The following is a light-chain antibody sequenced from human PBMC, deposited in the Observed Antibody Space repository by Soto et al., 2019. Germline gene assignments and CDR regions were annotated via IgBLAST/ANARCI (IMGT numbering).Light chain of an antibody. CDR1: SGSIASNY. CDR3: QSSDSSNQV. CDR2: EDN. V-gene: IGLV6-57*02. J-gene: IGLJ2*01. Sequence: NFMLTQPHSVSESPGKTVTISCTGSSGSIASNYVQWFRQRPGSAPTTVIYEDNQRPSGVPDRFSGSIDSSSNSASLTISGLETEDEADYYCQSSDSSNQVFGGGTQLTGL.